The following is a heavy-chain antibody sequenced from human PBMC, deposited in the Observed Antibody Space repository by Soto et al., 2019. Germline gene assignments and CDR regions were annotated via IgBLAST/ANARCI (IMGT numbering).Heavy chain of an antibody. CDR3: ARSSGHYRPFDS. CDR2: ITSRSDTI. Sequence: GGSLRLSCAASGFTFSSYEMNWVRQAPGKGLEWVSHITSRSDTIYYADSVKGRFTISRDNAETSLYLQMNSLRAEDTAVYYCARSSGHYRPFDSWGQGTLVTVYS. D-gene: IGHD3-22*01. CDR1: GFTFSSYE. V-gene: IGHV3-48*03. J-gene: IGHJ4*02.